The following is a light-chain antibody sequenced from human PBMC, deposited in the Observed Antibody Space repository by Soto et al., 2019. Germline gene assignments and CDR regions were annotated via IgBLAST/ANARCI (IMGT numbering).Light chain of an antibody. V-gene: IGLV2-8*01. Sequence: QSALTQPPSASGSPGQSVTISCTGTSRDVGGYKYVSWYQQNPGRAPKLLIYEVNKRPSGVPDRFSGSKSDNTASLTVSGLQAEDEADYYCSSYTSSSTRVFGTGTKVTVL. J-gene: IGLJ1*01. CDR1: SRDVGGYKY. CDR3: SSYTSSSTRV. CDR2: EVN.